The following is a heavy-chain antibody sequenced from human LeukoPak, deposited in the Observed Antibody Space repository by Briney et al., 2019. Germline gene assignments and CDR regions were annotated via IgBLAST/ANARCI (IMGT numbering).Heavy chain of an antibody. V-gene: IGHV4-59*01. Sequence: PSETLSLTCTVSGGSISSYYWSWIRQPPGKGLEWIGYIYYSGSTNYNPSLKSRVTISVDTSKNQFSLKVSSVTAADTAVYYCARTATMISFDYWGQGTLVTVSS. D-gene: IGHD3/OR15-3a*01. J-gene: IGHJ4*02. CDR3: ARTATMISFDY. CDR1: GGSISSYY. CDR2: IYYSGST.